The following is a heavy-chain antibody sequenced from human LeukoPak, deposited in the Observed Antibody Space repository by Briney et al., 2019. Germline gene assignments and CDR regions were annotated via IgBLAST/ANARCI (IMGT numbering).Heavy chain of an antibody. CDR1: GFTFSSYS. CDR3: AKSSLVASYDY. V-gene: IGHV3-48*02. J-gene: IGHJ4*02. Sequence: GGSLRLSCAASGFTFSSYSMNWVRQSPGKGLEWISYISSSSSALYYGDSVKGRFTISRDNSKNTLYLQMNSLRDDDTAVYYCAKSSLVASYDYWGQGTLVTVSS. D-gene: IGHD5-12*01. CDR2: ISSSSSAL.